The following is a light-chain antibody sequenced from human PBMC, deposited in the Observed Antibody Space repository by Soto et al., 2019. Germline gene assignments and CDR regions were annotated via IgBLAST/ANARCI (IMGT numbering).Light chain of an antibody. J-gene: IGKJ2*02. CDR1: QSIRST. CDR3: QQYSNWLRGT. Sequence: EIVMTQSPATLSVSPGESVTLSCRASQSIRSTVAWYQQIPGQAPRLLIYGPSTRVTGIPVRFSGSGSGTEFTLTISSLQSEDFALYYCQQYSNWLRGTFGRGPSWRSN. V-gene: IGKV3-15*01. CDR2: GPS.